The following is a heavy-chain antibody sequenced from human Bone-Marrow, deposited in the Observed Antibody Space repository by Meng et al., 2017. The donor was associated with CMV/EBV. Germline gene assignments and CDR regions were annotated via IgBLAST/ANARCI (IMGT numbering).Heavy chain of an antibody. CDR2: ISGENRNM. CDR1: YTFISYG. J-gene: IGHJ2*01. Sequence: YTFISYGISWVRQGPGQGREWIGWISGENRNMNYEEEMEDRITMKRGITTTKAYMELKNVRTNDTAGYDCARTTYCGEGKCHNRHFDHWGRGTLVTVSS. V-gene: IGHV1-18*01. D-gene: IGHD2-21*01. CDR3: ARTTYCGEGKCHNRHFDH.